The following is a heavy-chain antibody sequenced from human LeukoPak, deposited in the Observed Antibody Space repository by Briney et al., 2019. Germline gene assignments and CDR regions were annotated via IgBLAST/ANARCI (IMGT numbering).Heavy chain of an antibody. CDR3: ARIYSIENYYYYYMDV. Sequence: RPSETLSLTSTVSGGSISSYYWSWIRQPPGKGLEWIGYIYYSGSTNYNPSLKSRVTISVDTSKNQFSLKLSSVTAADAAVYYCARIYSIENYYYYYMDVWGKGTTVTVSS. V-gene: IGHV4-59*01. J-gene: IGHJ6*03. CDR2: IYYSGST. D-gene: IGHD4-11*01. CDR1: GGSISSYY.